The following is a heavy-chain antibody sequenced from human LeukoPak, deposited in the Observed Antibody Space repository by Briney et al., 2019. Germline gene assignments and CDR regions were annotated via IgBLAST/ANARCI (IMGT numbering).Heavy chain of an antibody. V-gene: IGHV3-30*04. Sequence: GGSLRLSCAASGFTFSSYAMHWVRQAPGKGLEWVAVISYDGSNKYYADSVKGRFTISRDNSKNTLYLQMNSLRAEDTAVYYCARPRNDYGDYDSPDAFDIWGQGTMVTVSS. CDR1: GFTFSSYA. D-gene: IGHD4-17*01. J-gene: IGHJ3*02. CDR3: ARPRNDYGDYDSPDAFDI. CDR2: ISYDGSNK.